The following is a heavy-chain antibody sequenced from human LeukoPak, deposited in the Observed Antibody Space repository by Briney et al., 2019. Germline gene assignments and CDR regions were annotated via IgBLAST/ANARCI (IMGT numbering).Heavy chain of an antibody. Sequence: GASVKVSCKASGYTFTSYGISWVRQAPGQGLEWMGWISAYNGYTNYAQKLQGRVTMTTDTSTSTAYMELRSLRSDDTAVYYCARAGIAAAGTRQYYYYGMDVWGQGTTVTVSS. CDR2: ISAYNGYT. D-gene: IGHD6-13*01. CDR3: ARAGIAAAGTRQYYYYGMDV. CDR1: GYTFTSYG. J-gene: IGHJ6*02. V-gene: IGHV1-18*01.